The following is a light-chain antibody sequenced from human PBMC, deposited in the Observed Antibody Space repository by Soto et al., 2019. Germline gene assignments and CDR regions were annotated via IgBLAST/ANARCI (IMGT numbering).Light chain of an antibody. CDR2: KAS. CDR1: QNINDW. CDR3: QQYGANSPWT. V-gene: IGKV1-5*03. J-gene: IGKJ1*01. Sequence: DIQVTQSPSPLSASVGERVTINCRASQNINDWLAWYQQKSGKAPKVRIYKASSLESGVPSRFSGSGSGTEFTLTISSLQTEDFATYYCQQYGANSPWTFGQGTKVEIK.